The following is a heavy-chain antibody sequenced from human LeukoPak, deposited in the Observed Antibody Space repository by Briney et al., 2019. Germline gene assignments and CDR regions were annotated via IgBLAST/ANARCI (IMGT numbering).Heavy chain of an antibody. CDR3: ARVKVPYDSSGYYPSALDY. CDR1: GFTFSSYA. V-gene: IGHV3-30*04. Sequence: GSLRLSCAASGFTFSSYAMHWVRQAPGKGLEWVAVISYDGSNKYYADSVKGRFTISRDNSKNTLYLQMNSLRAEDTAVYYCARVKVPYDSSGYYPSALDYWGQGTLVTVSS. CDR2: ISYDGSNK. D-gene: IGHD3-22*01. J-gene: IGHJ4*02.